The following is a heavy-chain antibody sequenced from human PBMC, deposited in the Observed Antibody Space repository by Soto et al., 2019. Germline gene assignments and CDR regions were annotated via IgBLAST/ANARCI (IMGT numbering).Heavy chain of an antibody. CDR1: GGSISSGVYY. D-gene: IGHD6-6*01. CDR2: IYYSGST. Sequence: SETLSLTCTVSGGSISSGVYYWSWIRQHPGKGLEWIGYIYYSGSTYYNPSLKSRVTISVDTSKNQFSLKLSSVTAADTAVYYCARDRRIAPLYGMDVWGQGTTVTVSS. J-gene: IGHJ6*02. CDR3: ARDRRIAPLYGMDV. V-gene: IGHV4-31*03.